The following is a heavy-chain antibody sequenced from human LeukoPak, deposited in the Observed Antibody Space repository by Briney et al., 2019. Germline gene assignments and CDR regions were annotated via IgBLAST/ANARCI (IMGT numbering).Heavy chain of an antibody. J-gene: IGHJ3*02. CDR2: INPNSGGT. CDR1: GYTFANFG. D-gene: IGHD2-21*02. CDR3: ARVRRAYCGGDCYSSLDI. Sequence: AASVKVSCKASGYTFANFGISWVRQAPGQGLEWMGWINPNSGGTNYAQKFQGRVTMTRDTSISTAYMELSRLRSDDTAVYYCARVRRAYCGGDCYSSLDIWGQGTMVTVSS. V-gene: IGHV1-2*02.